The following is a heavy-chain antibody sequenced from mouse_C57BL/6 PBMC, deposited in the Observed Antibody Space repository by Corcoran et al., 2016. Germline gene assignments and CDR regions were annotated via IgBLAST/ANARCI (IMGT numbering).Heavy chain of an antibody. CDR3: ARSSVHGSSLYYAMDY. D-gene: IGHD1-1*01. J-gene: IGHJ4*01. Sequence: QVRLQLSGPELVKPGASLKISCKASGYTFTDYYINWVKQRPGQGLEWIGWIFPGSGSTYYNEKFKGKATLTVDKSSSTAYMLLSSLTSEDSPVYFCARSSVHGSSLYYAMDYWGQGTSVTVSS. CDR2: IFPGSGST. CDR1: GYTFTDYY. V-gene: IGHV1-75*01.